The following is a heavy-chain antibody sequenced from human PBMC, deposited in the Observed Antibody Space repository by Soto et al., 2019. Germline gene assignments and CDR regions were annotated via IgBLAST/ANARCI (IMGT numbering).Heavy chain of an antibody. D-gene: IGHD4-17*01. V-gene: IGHV3-23*01. CDR2: ISGSGGST. Sequence: GGSLRLSCAASGFTFSSYAMSWVRQAPGKGLEWVSAISGSGGSTYYADSVKGRLTISRDNSKNTLYLQMNSLRAEDTAVYYCAKLMTKAVLAGAYWGQGTLVTVSS. CDR3: AKLMTKAVLAGAY. J-gene: IGHJ4*02. CDR1: GFTFSSYA.